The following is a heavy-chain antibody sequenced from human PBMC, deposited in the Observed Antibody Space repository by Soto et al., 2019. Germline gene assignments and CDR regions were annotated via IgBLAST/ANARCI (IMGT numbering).Heavy chain of an antibody. D-gene: IGHD6-6*01. CDR2: IDPRDSHT. CDR1: GYSFTNYW. V-gene: IGHV5-10-1*01. CDR3: ARHYSSSSFMDV. J-gene: IGHJ6*02. Sequence: GESLKISCKTSGYSFTNYWISWVRKIPGKRLEWMGEIDPRDSHTNYSPSFQGHVTMSTDKSNSTAYLQWSSLKASDTAMYYCARHYSSSSFMDVWGQGTTVTVSS.